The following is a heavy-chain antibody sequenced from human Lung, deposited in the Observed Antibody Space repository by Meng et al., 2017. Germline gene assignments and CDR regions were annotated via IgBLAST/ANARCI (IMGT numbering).Heavy chain of an antibody. V-gene: IGHV3-53*04. CDR2: IYSGGRT. J-gene: IGHJ4*02. D-gene: IGHD2/OR15-2a*01. CDR1: GFAASSNY. Sequence: GGSLRLSCVVPGFAASSNYMSWVRQAPGKGLEWVSVIYSGGRTYYADSVKGRFTISRHNSQNTLYLQMHSLRAEDTAAYYCAAGYYYLQYWGQGTLVTVSS. CDR3: AAGYYYLQY.